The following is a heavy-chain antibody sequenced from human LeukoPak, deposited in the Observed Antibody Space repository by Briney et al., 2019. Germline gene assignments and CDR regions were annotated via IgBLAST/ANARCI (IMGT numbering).Heavy chain of an antibody. CDR1: GFTFSSYE. D-gene: IGHD5-24*01. CDR2: ISSSGSTI. V-gene: IGHV3-48*03. J-gene: IGHJ4*02. Sequence: PGGSLRLSCAASGFTFSSYEMNWVRQAPGKGLEWVSYISSSGSTIYYADSVKGRFTISRDNAKNSLYLQMNSLRAEDTAVYYCARGHGYNSYFDYWGQGTLVTVSS. CDR3: ARGHGYNSYFDY.